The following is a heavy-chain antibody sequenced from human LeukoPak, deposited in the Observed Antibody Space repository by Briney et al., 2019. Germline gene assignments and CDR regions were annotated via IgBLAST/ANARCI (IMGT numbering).Heavy chain of an antibody. CDR2: INPKNAAT. CDR3: ARTLYIASAPGGFDY. D-gene: IGHD3-16*01. V-gene: IGHV1-2*02. CDR1: GYTFTGHY. Sequence: ASVKVSCKASGYTFTGHYIHWVRQAPGQGLEWMGWINPKNAATNYAQKFQGRVTMTRDTSTGSVYMEVNALRSDDTAVYYCARTLYIASAPGGFDYWGQGTLVTVSS. J-gene: IGHJ4*02.